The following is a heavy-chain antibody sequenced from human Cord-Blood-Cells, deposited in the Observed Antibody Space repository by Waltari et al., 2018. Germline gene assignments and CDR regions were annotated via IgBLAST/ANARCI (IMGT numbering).Heavy chain of an antibody. V-gene: IGHV4-34*01. D-gene: IGHD6-13*01. Sequence: QVQLQQWGAGLLKPSETLSLTCAVYGGSFSGYYWSWIRHPPGKGLGWIREINHSESTNYNPSLKSRVTISVDTSKNQFSLKLSSVTAADTAVYYCARGLCNSSWSTSYWFDPWGQGTLVTVSS. CDR1: GGSFSGYY. J-gene: IGHJ5*02. CDR3: ARGLCNSSWSTSYWFDP. CDR2: INHSEST.